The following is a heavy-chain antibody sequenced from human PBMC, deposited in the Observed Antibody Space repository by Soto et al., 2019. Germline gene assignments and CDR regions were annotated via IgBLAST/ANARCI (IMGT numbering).Heavy chain of an antibody. J-gene: IGHJ4*02. CDR2: ITSKTDGGTT. Sequence: EVQLVESGGGLVNPGGSLRLSCAASGFTFSHAWMGWVRQAPGKGLEWVGRITSKTDGGTTAYAAPVKGRFTISRDDSKNTLYLEMNSLKTEDTAFYYCATDLREYQPQYWGQGTLVTVSS. V-gene: IGHV3-15*01. CDR3: ATDLREYQPQY. CDR1: GFTFSHAW. D-gene: IGHD3-10*01.